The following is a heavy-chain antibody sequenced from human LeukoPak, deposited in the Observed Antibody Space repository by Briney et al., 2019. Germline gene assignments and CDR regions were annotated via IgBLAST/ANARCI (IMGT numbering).Heavy chain of an antibody. J-gene: IGHJ4*02. CDR1: GYTFTGYY. Sequence: ASVKVSCKASGYTFTGYYMRWVRQAPGQGLEWMGWINPNSGGTNYAQKFQGRVTMTRDTSISTAYMELSRLRSDDTAVYYCARDRPYWLVGFDYWGQGTLVTVSS. CDR3: ARDRPYWLVGFDY. D-gene: IGHD2-8*02. V-gene: IGHV1-2*02. CDR2: INPNSGGT.